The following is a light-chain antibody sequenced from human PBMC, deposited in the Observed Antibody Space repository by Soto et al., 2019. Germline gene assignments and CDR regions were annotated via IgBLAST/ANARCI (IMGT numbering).Light chain of an antibody. CDR2: EVS. CDR1: SSDVGSYNL. CDR3: SSYASRNTLV. Sequence: QSVLTQPASVSGSPGQSITISCTGTSSDVGSYNLVSWYQQHPGKAPKLMIYEVSNRPSGVSDRFSGSKSGNTASLTISGLQADDESDYYCSSYASRNTLVFGGGTKLTVL. J-gene: IGLJ3*02. V-gene: IGLV2-14*02.